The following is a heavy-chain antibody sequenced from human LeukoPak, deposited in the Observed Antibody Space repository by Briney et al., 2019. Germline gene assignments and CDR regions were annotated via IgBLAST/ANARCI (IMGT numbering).Heavy chain of an antibody. CDR2: ISITSNTI. CDR3: ARGALDAYDS. CDR1: GFSFRDYE. J-gene: IGHJ5*01. V-gene: IGHV3-48*03. D-gene: IGHD5-24*01. Sequence: GGSLRLSCAASGFSFRDYEMIWVRQAPGKGREWVSYISITSNTIHYADSVKGRLTISRDNTKNSLHLQMPRLRADDTAVYYCARGALDAYDSWGQGTPVTVSS.